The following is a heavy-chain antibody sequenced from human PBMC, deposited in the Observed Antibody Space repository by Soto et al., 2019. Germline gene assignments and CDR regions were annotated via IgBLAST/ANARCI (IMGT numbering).Heavy chain of an antibody. V-gene: IGHV3-33*01. CDR2: IWYDGSNE. CDR3: ARDDIPGRAVAIYGMDI. J-gene: IGHJ6*01. CDR1: VFTFSNYG. D-gene: IGHD6-19*01. Sequence: PGGSLRLSCASCVFTFSNYGMHWVGQAPGKGLEWVAVIWYDGSNEYYADSVKGRFTISRDNSKNTLYLQMNSLRAEDTAVYYCARDDIPGRAVAIYGMDIWGQGTTVTVSS.